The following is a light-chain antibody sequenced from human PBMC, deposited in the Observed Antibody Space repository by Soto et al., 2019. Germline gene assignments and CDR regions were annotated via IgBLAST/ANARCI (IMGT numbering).Light chain of an antibody. CDR2: EVT. V-gene: IGLV2-8*01. J-gene: IGLJ3*02. Sequence: HSVLTQPPSASGSPGQSVTISCTGTSSDVGGYNYVSWYQQHPGKAPKLMIYEVTKRPSGVPDRFSGSKSGNTASLTVSGLLAEDEADYYCSSHAGIINVVFGGGTKLTVL. CDR1: SSDVGGYNY. CDR3: SSHAGIINVV.